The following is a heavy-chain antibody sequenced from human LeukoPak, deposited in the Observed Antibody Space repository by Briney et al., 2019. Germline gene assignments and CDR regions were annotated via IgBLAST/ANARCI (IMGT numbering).Heavy chain of an antibody. CDR2: INHSGST. CDR1: EFSVSSNY. V-gene: IGHV4-34*01. CDR3: ARTPRTWPLRGGDY. Sequence: GSLRLSCAASEFSVSSNYMTWIRQPPGKGLEWIGEINHSGSTNYNPSLKSRVTISVDTSKNQFSLKLSSVTAADTAVYYCARTPRTWPLRGGDYWGQGTLVTVSS. J-gene: IGHJ4*02. D-gene: IGHD1-7*01.